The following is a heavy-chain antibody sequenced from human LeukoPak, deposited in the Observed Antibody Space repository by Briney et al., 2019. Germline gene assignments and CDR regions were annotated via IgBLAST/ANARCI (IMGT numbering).Heavy chain of an antibody. Sequence: GGSLRLSCAASGFTFSSYSMNWVRQAPGKGLEWVSYISSSSSTIYYADSVKGRFTISRDNAKNPLYLQMNSLRAEDTAVYYCARARSSVPAAAPLGYYWGQGTLVTVSS. J-gene: IGHJ4*02. CDR2: ISSSSSTI. CDR1: GFTFSSYS. D-gene: IGHD2-2*01. CDR3: ARARSSVPAAAPLGYY. V-gene: IGHV3-48*01.